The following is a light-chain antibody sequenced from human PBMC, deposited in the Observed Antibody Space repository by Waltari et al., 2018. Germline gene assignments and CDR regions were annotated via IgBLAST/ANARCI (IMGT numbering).Light chain of an antibody. CDR2: DAS. V-gene: IGKV3-11*01. Sequence: EIVLPQSPATLSLSPGERSTLSCRASQSVSRYLAWYQQKPGQAPKLPIYDASNRATCIPARFSGSGSGTDFTLTISSLGPEDFAVYYCQQRSNWITFGQGTRLEIK. J-gene: IGKJ5*01. CDR3: QQRSNWIT. CDR1: QSVSRY.